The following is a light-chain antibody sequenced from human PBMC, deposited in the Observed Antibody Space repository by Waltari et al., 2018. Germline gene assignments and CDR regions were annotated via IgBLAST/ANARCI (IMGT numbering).Light chain of an antibody. V-gene: IGKV1-16*01. CDR3: QQGYSYPRT. CDR1: PGIGNN. Sequence: DIQMTQSPSSLSASVGDTVTITCQASPGIGNNLNWYQQKPGNAPKLLIYRASSLQSGIPSRFSGSGSGTDFTLTISSLQPEDFATYYCQQGYSYPRTFGQGTKVEIK. J-gene: IGKJ1*01. CDR2: RAS.